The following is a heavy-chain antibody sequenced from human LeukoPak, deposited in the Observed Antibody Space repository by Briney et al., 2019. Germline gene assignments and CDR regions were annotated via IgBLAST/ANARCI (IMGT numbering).Heavy chain of an antibody. Sequence: PGGSLRLSCAASGFTFDDYAMHWVRQAPGKGLEWVSGISWNSGSIGYADSVKGRFTISRDNAKNSLYLQMNSLRAEDTAVYYCAKDTPGGGSGYDSTDYGGQGPLVTVSS. V-gene: IGHV3-9*01. CDR1: GFTFDDYA. CDR3: AKDTPGGGSGYDSTDY. CDR2: ISWNSGSI. J-gene: IGHJ4*02. D-gene: IGHD5-12*01.